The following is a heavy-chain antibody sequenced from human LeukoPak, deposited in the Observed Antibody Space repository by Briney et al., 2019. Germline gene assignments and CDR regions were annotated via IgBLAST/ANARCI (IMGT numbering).Heavy chain of an antibody. J-gene: IGHJ6*02. D-gene: IGHD3-10*01. CDR3: ARGGVRITMVRGVPAYGMDV. CDR1: GYTFTGYY. CDR2: INPNSGGT. Sequence: GASVNVSCKASGYTFTGYYMHWVRQAPGQGLEWMGWINPNSGGTNYAQKFQGRVTMTRDTSISTAYMELSRLRSDDTAVYYCARGGVRITMVRGVPAYGMDVWGQGTTVTVSS. V-gene: IGHV1-2*02.